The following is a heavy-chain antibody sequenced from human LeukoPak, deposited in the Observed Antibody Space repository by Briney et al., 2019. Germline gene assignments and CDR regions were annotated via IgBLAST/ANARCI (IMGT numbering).Heavy chain of an antibody. V-gene: IGHV3-11*04. J-gene: IGHJ5*02. CDR1: GFTFSDYY. Sequence: GGSLRLSCAASGFTFSDYYMSWIRQAPGKGLEWVSYISSSGSTIYYADSVKGRFTISRDNAKNSLNLQMNSLRAEDTAVYYCAGASSSLAFRDWFDPWGQRTLVTVSS. CDR2: ISSSGSTI. CDR3: AGASSSLAFRDWFDP. D-gene: IGHD6-6*01.